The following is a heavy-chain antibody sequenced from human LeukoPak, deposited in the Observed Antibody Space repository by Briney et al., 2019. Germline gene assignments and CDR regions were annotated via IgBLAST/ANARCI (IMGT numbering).Heavy chain of an antibody. J-gene: IGHJ5*02. V-gene: IGHV1-24*01. CDR2: FHPEDGET. Sequence: ASVKLACKVSGYTLTELSMHWVRHAPEKGREWMGGFHPEDGETMYAQKFQGRVAMTEDTSTDTAYMELSNLRSEDKAVYYCATRVGSNYGAYFDWFDPWGQGTLVTVSS. D-gene: IGHD4-11*01. CDR3: ATRVGSNYGAYFDWFDP. CDR1: GYTLTELS.